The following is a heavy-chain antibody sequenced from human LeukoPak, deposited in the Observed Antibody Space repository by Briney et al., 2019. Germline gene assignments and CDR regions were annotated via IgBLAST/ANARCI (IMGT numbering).Heavy chain of an antibody. Sequence: GGSLRLSCAASGFTFSSYWMSWVRQAPGKGLEWVANIKQDGSEKYYVDSVKGRFTISRDSAKNSLYLQMNSLRAEDTAVYYCARITYYDFWSGYFDYWGQGTLVTVSS. CDR2: IKQDGSEK. V-gene: IGHV3-7*01. CDR1: GFTFSSYW. D-gene: IGHD3-3*01. CDR3: ARITYYDFWSGYFDY. J-gene: IGHJ4*02.